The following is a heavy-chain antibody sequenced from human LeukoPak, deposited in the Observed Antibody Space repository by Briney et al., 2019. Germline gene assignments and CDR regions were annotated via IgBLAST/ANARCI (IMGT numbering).Heavy chain of an antibody. CDR3: ARDTVAGGEDYGMDV. CDR2: IYYSGST. CDR1: GASINSYY. J-gene: IGHJ6*02. Sequence: PSETLSLTCTVSGASINSYYWSWIRQHPGKGLEWIGYIYYSGSTYYNPSLKSRVTISVDTSKNQFSLKLSSVTAADTAVYYCARDTVAGGEDYGMDVWGQGTTVTVSS. D-gene: IGHD2-15*01. V-gene: IGHV4-59*06.